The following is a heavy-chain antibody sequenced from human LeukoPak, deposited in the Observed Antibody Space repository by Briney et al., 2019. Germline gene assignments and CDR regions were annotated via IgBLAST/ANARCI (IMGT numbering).Heavy chain of an antibody. CDR2: MNPNSGNT. CDR1: GYTFTGYY. CDR3: ALFSTTVVRNP. D-gene: IGHD4-23*01. V-gene: IGHV1-8*02. Sequence: ASVKVSCKASGYTFTGYYMHWVRQATGQGLEWMGWMNPNSGNTGYAQKFQGRVTMTRNTSISTAYMELSSLRSEDTAVYYCALFSTTVVRNPWGQGTLVTVSS. J-gene: IGHJ5*02.